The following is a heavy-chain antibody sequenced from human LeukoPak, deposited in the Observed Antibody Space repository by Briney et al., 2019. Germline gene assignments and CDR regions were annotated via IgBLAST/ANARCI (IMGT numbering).Heavy chain of an antibody. CDR2: LDPEDGET. CDR1: GYTLTELS. J-gene: IGHJ4*02. CDR3: ATGRLGEYYEDSSGYFAY. D-gene: IGHD3-22*01. V-gene: IGHV1-24*01. Sequence: ASVKVFCKVSGYTLTELSMHWVRQAPGKGLEWLGRLDPEDGETIYAQRFQGRVTMTEDTSTNTAYMELSSLRSADSAVYYCATGRLGEYYEDSSGYFAYWGQGTLVTVSS.